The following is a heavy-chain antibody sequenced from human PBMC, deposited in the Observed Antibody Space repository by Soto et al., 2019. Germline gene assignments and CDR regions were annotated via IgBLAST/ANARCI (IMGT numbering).Heavy chain of an antibody. J-gene: IGHJ1*01. CDR2: ISYDGSNK. D-gene: IGHD2-8*01. Sequence: QVQLVESGGGVVQPGRSLRLSCAASGFTFSSYGMHWVRQAPGKGLEWVAVISYDGSNKYYADSVKGRFTISRDNSKNTLYLQMNSLRAEDTAVYYGAKDEAEYCTNGVCYRRAGYFQHWGQGTLVTVSS. V-gene: IGHV3-30*18. CDR3: AKDEAEYCTNGVCYRRAGYFQH. CDR1: GFTFSSYG.